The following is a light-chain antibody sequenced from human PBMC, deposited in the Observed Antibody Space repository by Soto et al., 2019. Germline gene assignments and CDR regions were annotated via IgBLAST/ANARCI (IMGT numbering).Light chain of an antibody. CDR2: EVS. V-gene: IGLV2-14*01. Sequence: QDTLTRPSSLSGSPGQSITISCTGTISDVGGYNYVSWYQQHPGKAPKLMIYEVSNRPSGVSNRFSGSKSGNTASLTISGLQAEDEADYCCSSFTSSSPFVFGTGTKVTV. CDR3: SSFTSSSPFV. J-gene: IGLJ1*01. CDR1: ISDVGGYNY.